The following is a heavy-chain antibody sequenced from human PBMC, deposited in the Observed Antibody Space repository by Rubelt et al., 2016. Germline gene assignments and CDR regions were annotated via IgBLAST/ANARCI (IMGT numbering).Heavy chain of an antibody. CDR1: GGSFSGYY. V-gene: IGHV4-34*01. J-gene: IGHJ6*02. Sequence: QVQLQQWGAGLLKPSETLSLTCAVYGGSFSGYYWSWIRQPPGKGLEWIGEINHSGSTNYNPSLKSRVTSSVDTSKNQCSLKLSSVTAADTAVYYWARGRRGSSSWLGRDYYGMDVWGQGTTVTVSS. D-gene: IGHD6-13*01. CDR3: ARGRRGSSSWLGRDYYGMDV. CDR2: INHSGST.